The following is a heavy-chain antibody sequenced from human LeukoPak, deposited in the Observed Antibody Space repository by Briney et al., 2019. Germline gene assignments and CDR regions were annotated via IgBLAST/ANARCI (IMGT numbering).Heavy chain of an antibody. Sequence: SETLSLTCTVSGDSISSSSYYWGWIRQPPGKGLEWIGSIYYSGSTYYNPSLKSRVTISVDTSKNQFSLKLSSVTAADTAVYYCARLRYYDSSGYSYAFDIWGQGTMVTVSS. CDR2: IYYSGST. J-gene: IGHJ3*02. CDR1: GDSISSSSYY. V-gene: IGHV4-39*01. D-gene: IGHD3-22*01. CDR3: ARLRYYDSSGYSYAFDI.